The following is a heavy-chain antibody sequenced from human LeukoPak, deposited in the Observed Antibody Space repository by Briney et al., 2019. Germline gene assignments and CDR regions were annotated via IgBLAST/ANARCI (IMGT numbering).Heavy chain of an antibody. Sequence: GGSLRLSCAASGFTVSSNYMSWVRQAPGKGREWVSVIYSGGSTYYADSVKGRFTISRDNSKNTLYLQMNSLRAEDTAVYYCARGSVAAHDAFDIWGQGTMVTVSS. V-gene: IGHV3-53*01. CDR2: IYSGGST. CDR3: ARGSVAAHDAFDI. D-gene: IGHD6-19*01. CDR1: GFTVSSNY. J-gene: IGHJ3*02.